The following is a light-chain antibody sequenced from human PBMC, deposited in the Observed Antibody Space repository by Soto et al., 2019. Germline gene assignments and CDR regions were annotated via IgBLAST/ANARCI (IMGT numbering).Light chain of an antibody. V-gene: IGKV3-11*01. CDR3: QQRRAWPLT. CDR1: QSVASY. Sequence: EIVLTQSPATLSLSPGDRATLSCRASQSVASYLAWYQQKPGQAPRLLIYDAANRATGIPARFSGSGSGTDLPLSISSLVPEDVAVYYCQQRRAWPLTFAQGTKLAIK. CDR2: DAA. J-gene: IGKJ2*01.